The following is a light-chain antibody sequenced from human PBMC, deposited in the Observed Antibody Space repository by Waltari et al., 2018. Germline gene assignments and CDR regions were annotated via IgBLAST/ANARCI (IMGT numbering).Light chain of an antibody. CDR2: WGS. CDR3: QQYYSSPHT. J-gene: IGKJ5*01. V-gene: IGKV4-1*01. Sequence: DIVMTQSPDSLAVSLGERATINCKSSQSVLHSSNNKNYLAWYRQKPGQPPKLLIYWGSTRESGVPDRISGSGSGTDFTLTISSLQAEDVAVYYCQQYYSSPHTFVLGTRLVIK. CDR1: QSVLHSSNNKNY.